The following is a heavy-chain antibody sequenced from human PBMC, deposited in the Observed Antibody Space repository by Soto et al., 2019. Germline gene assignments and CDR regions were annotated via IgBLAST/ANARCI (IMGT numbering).Heavy chain of an antibody. J-gene: IGHJ5*02. D-gene: IGHD2-2*01. CDR1: GGSINSSPYY. Sequence: SETLSLTCTVSGGSINSSPYYWGWVRQPPGKGLEYIASIFYSGSTYYNPSLKSRVTISVDTSKNQFSLKLSSVTAADTAVYYCARTAHCTSTSCYSGWFDPWGQGTLVTVSS. CDR2: IFYSGST. CDR3: ARTAHCTSTSCYSGWFDP. V-gene: IGHV4-39*01.